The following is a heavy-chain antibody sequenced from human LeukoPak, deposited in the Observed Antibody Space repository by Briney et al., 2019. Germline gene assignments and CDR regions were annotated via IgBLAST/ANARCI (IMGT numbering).Heavy chain of an antibody. CDR2: INHSGST. D-gene: IGHD3-10*01. J-gene: IGHJ4*02. CDR1: GGSFSGYY. Sequence: SETLSLTCAVYGGSFSGYYWSWIRQPPGKGLEWIGEINHSGSTNYNPSLKSRVTISVDTSKNQFSLKLSSVTAADTAVYYCARDLIAYYGSGSHIDYWGQGTLVTVSS. V-gene: IGHV4-34*01. CDR3: ARDLIAYYGSGSHIDY.